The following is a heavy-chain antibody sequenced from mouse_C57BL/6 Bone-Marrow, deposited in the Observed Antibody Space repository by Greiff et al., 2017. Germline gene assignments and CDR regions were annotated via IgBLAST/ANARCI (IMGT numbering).Heavy chain of an antibody. CDR3: AREPYGIDGDSIDY. D-gene: IGHD2-1*01. V-gene: IGHV1-39*01. Sequence: VQLQQSGPELVKPGASVKISCKASGYSFTDYNMNWVKQSHGKSLEWIGVINPNNGATSYNQKFKGKATLTVDKSSSTAYMQLNSLTSEDSAVYYCAREPYGIDGDSIDYWGQGTSVTVSS. CDR1: GYSFTDYN. CDR2: INPNNGAT. J-gene: IGHJ4*01.